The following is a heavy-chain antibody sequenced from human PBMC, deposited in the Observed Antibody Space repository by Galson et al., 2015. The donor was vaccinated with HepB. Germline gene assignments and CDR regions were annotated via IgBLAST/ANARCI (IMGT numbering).Heavy chain of an antibody. J-gene: IGHJ3*02. CDR3: TRILEVAGRGVAFDI. V-gene: IGHV3-23*01. D-gene: IGHD6-19*01. CDR1: GFIFSSYP. CDR2: IGSTGTTT. Sequence: SLRLSCAASGFIFSSYPMSWVRQAPGKGLEWVSSIGSTGTTTYYAASVKGRFAVSRDNANSQNMMYLQMNSLRAEDTAMYYCTRILEVAGRGVAFDIWGQGTMVTASS.